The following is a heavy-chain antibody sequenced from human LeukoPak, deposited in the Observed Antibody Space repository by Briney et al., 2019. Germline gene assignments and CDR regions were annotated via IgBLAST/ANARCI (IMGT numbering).Heavy chain of an antibody. D-gene: IGHD1-7*01. CDR2: INHSGST. V-gene: IGHV4-34*01. Sequence: ETLCLTCAVYGGSFSGYYWSWIRQPPGKGLEWIGEINHSGSTNYNPSLTRRVTTSLDTSQKHFSLKLSSVTPAHTAVYDCASSHPRGITGNTPYWGKGTLVTVSS. CDR1: GGSFSGYY. J-gene: IGHJ4*02. CDR3: ASSHPRGITGNTPY.